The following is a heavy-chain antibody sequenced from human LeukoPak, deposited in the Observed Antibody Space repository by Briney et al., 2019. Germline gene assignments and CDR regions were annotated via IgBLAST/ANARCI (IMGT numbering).Heavy chain of an antibody. CDR2: IYYSGST. J-gene: IGHJ4*02. Sequence: SETLSLTCTVSGDSISSYYWSWIRQPPGKGLEWIGYIYYSGSTNYNPPLKSRVTISVDTSKNQFSLKLSSVTAADTAIYYCARGTDVQWDYWGQGTLVTVSS. V-gene: IGHV4-59*01. CDR1: GDSISSYY. CDR3: ARGTDVQWDY. D-gene: IGHD1-26*01.